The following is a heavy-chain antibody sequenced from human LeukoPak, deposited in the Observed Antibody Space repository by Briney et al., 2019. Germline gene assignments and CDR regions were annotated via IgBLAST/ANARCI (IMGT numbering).Heavy chain of an antibody. D-gene: IGHD6-19*01. CDR2: ISGSGGST. Sequence: TGGSLSLSCAASGFTFSSYDMSWVRQAPGQGLEWVSDISGSGGSTSYADSVKGRFTISRDNTKDTLYLQMNSLRAEDTAVYYCAKDGRSGWYFGGHFDYWGQRTLVSVSS. CDR3: AKDGRSGWYFGGHFDY. V-gene: IGHV3-23*01. CDR1: GFTFSSYD. J-gene: IGHJ4*02.